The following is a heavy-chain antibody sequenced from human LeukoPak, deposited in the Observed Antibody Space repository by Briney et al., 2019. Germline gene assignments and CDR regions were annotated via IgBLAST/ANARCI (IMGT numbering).Heavy chain of an antibody. J-gene: IGHJ1*01. CDR2: ISWNSGSI. V-gene: IGHV3-9*03. CDR3: AKDSSSWFKYFQH. CDR1: GFTFDDYA. Sequence: PGRSLRLSCAASGFTFDDYAMHWVRQAPGKGLEWVSGISWNSGSIGYADSVKGRFTISRDNAKNSLYLQMNSLRAEDMALYYCAKDSSSWFKYFQHWGQGTLVTVSS. D-gene: IGHD6-13*01.